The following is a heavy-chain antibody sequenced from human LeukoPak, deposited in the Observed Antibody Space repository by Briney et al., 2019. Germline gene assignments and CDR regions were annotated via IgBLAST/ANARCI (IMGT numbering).Heavy chain of an antibody. CDR2: IYYTGST. CDR3: ARESSSTSPYFDY. D-gene: IGHD2-2*01. CDR1: SGSISSHY. J-gene: IGHJ4*02. V-gene: IGHV4-59*11. Sequence: SETLSLTSTASSGSISSHYWSWIRQPPGKGLEWIGYIYYTGSTNYNPSLKSRVTISVDTSKSHFSLKLSSVAAADTAVYYCARESSSTSPYFDYWGQGTLVTVSS.